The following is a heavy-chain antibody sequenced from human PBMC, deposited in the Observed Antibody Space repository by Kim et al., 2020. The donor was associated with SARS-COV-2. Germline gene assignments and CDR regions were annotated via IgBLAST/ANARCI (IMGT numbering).Heavy chain of an antibody. V-gene: IGHV1-69*02. Sequence: NYAQKFQGRVTITADKSTSTAYMELSSLRSEDTAVYYCARGARAAAEFDPWGQGTLVTVSS. J-gene: IGHJ5*02. CDR3: ARGARAAAEFDP. D-gene: IGHD6-13*01.